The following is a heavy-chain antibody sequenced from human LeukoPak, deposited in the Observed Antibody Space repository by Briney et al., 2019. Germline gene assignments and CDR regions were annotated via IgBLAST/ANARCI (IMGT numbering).Heavy chain of an antibody. V-gene: IGHV4-59*01. J-gene: IGHJ2*01. CDR2: MYYSGGT. D-gene: IGHD2-21*02. CDR3: ARDPSLAYCGGDCYPLYWYFDL. CDR1: GGSISSYY. Sequence: SETLSLTCTVSGGSISSYYWSWIRQPPGKGLEWIGYMYYSGGTNYNPSLKSRVTISVDTSKNQFSLKLSSVTAADTAVYYCARDPSLAYCGGDCYPLYWYFDLWGRGTLATVSS.